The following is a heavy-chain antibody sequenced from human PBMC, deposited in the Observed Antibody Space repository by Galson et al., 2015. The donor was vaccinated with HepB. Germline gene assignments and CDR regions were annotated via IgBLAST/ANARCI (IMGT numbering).Heavy chain of an antibody. Sequence: TLSLTCAVSGGSISSGGYSWSWIRQPPGEGLEWIGYIYHSGSTYYNPSLKSRVTISVDRSNNQFSLKLSSVTAADTAVYYCARGGDHNYYGSGIWDYWGQGTLVTVSS. CDR3: ARGGDHNYYGSGIWDY. CDR1: GGSISSGGYS. D-gene: IGHD3-10*01. J-gene: IGHJ4*02. V-gene: IGHV4-30-2*01. CDR2: IYHSGST.